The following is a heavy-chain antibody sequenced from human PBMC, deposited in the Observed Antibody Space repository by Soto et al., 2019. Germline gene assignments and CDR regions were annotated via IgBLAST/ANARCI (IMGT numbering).Heavy chain of an antibody. CDR3: ARPHIVPRLLMYPYDY. D-gene: IGHD6-6*01. CDR1: GASISSGTFY. Sequence: KPSETLSLTCTVSGASISSGTFYWGWIRQPPGKGLESIANIYYDGSTYYNPSLKSRVTISLDTSKNQFSLKLSSVTAADTAVYYCARPHIVPRLLMYPYDYWGQGTLVTVSS. CDR2: IYYDGST. J-gene: IGHJ4*02. V-gene: IGHV4-39*01.